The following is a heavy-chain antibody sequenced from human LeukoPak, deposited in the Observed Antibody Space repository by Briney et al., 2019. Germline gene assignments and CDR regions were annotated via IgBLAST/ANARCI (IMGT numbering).Heavy chain of an antibody. J-gene: IGHJ4*02. Sequence: GRSLRLSCAASGFTFSSYGMHWVRQAPGKGLEYLSSITSNGGSTYYANSVKGRFTISRDNSKNTLYLQMGSLRAEDMAVYYCARDRDSGWSFDYWGQGTLVTVSS. CDR1: GFTFSSYG. CDR3: ARDRDSGWSFDY. D-gene: IGHD6-19*01. CDR2: ITSNGGST. V-gene: IGHV3-64*01.